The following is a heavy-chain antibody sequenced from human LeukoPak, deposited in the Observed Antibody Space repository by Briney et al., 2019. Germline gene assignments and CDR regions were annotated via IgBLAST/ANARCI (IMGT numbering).Heavy chain of an antibody. Sequence: PGGSLRLSCTVSGFTVSSNSMSWVRQAPGKGLEWVSFIYSDNTHYSDSVKGRFTISRDNAKNSLYLQMNSLRAEDTAVYYCAGMITFGGVIDDYWGQGTLVTVSS. CDR3: AGMITFGGVIDDY. CDR1: GFTVSSNS. V-gene: IGHV3-53*01. CDR2: IYSDNT. J-gene: IGHJ4*02. D-gene: IGHD3-16*02.